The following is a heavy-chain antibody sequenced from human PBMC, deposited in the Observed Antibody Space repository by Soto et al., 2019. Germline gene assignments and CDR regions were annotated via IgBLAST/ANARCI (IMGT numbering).Heavy chain of an antibody. Sequence: EVQLVESGGGLVQPGGSLRLSCAASGFTFSSYWMSWVRQAPGKGLEWVANIKQDGSEKYYVDSVKGRFTISRDNAKNSLYLQMNSLRAEDTAVYYCAREGYCSCTSCYARRNWFDPWGQGTLVTVSS. V-gene: IGHV3-7*01. D-gene: IGHD2-2*01. CDR2: IKQDGSEK. J-gene: IGHJ5*02. CDR1: GFTFSSYW. CDR3: AREGYCSCTSCYARRNWFDP.